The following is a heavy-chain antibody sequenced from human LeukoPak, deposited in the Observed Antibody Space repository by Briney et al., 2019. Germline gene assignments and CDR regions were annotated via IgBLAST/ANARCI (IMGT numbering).Heavy chain of an antibody. CDR2: IRYDGSKT. CDR3: AKDRWLPGPFIGD. V-gene: IGHV3-30*02. Sequence: PGGSLRLSCVASGFTFSSTGMHWVRQAPGKGLEWVAFIRYDGSKTYYADSVKGRFTISRDTSKNTLYLQMSSLRAEDTAVYYCAKDRWLPGPFIGDWGQGTLVTVPS. J-gene: IGHJ4*02. D-gene: IGHD5-12*01. CDR1: GFTFSSTG.